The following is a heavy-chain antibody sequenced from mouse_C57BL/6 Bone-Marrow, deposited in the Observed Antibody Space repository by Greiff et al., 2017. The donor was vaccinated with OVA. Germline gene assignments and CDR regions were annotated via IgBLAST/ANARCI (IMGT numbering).Heavy chain of an antibody. CDR1: GYTFTDYE. Sequence: QVQLQQSGAELVRPGASVTLSCKASGYTFTDYEMHWVKQTPVHGLEWIGAIDPETGGTAYNQKFKGKAILTADKSSSTAYMELRSLTSEASAVYYCTRWGTTVVADFDYWGQGTTLTVSS. CDR2: IDPETGGT. CDR3: TRWGTTVVADFDY. V-gene: IGHV1-15*01. J-gene: IGHJ2*01. D-gene: IGHD1-1*01.